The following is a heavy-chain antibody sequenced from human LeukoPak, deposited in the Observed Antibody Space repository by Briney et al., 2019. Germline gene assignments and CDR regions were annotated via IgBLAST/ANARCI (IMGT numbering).Heavy chain of an antibody. J-gene: IGHJ4*02. CDR3: ARDQRTYYSSSSTSDY. Sequence: VASVKVSCKASGYTFTGYYMHWVRQAPGQGLEWMGRINPNSGGTNYAQKFQGRVTMTRDTSISTAYMELSRLRSDDPPVYYCARDQRTYYSSSSTSDYWGPGTLVTVSS. CDR1: GYTFTGYY. V-gene: IGHV1-2*06. D-gene: IGHD6-6*01. CDR2: INPNSGGT.